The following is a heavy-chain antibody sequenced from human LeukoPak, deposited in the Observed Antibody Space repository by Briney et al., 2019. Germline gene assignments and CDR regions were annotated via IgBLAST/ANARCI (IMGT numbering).Heavy chain of an antibody. Sequence: GGSLRLSCAVSGFTVSSNFMSWVRQAPGKGPEWVSVIYTSGITYYADSGRGRFTISRDNSKNTLYLQMDSLTAEDTAVYYCAREDAGGTYSFDYWGQGTLVTVSS. D-gene: IGHD1-26*01. V-gene: IGHV3-66*01. J-gene: IGHJ4*02. CDR3: AREDAGGTYSFDY. CDR1: GFTVSSNF. CDR2: IYTSGIT.